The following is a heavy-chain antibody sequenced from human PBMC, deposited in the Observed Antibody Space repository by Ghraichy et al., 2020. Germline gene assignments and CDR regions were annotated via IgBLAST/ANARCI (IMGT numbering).Heavy chain of an antibody. CDR2: ISSSSSTI. J-gene: IGHJ6*02. CDR3: AGGAPGVVPGCMDV. D-gene: IGHD2-2*01. Sequence: GGSLRLSCAASGFTFSSYSMNWVRQAPGKGLEWVSYISSSSSTIYYADSVKGRFTISRDNAKNLLYLQMNSLRAEDTAVYYCAGGAPGVVPGCMDVWGQGTTVTVSS. V-gene: IGHV3-48*04. CDR1: GFTFSSYS.